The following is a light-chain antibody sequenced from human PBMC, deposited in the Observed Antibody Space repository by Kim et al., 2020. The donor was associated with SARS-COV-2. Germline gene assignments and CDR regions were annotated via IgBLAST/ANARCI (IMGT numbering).Light chain of an antibody. Sequence: ASGKLTCTLGSGHSNDAIAWNRQQTEKGRRYLMEVNSDSSHNKGDEIPDRFSGSSSGTERDLTGSSLQSDDEADYYCQTWGEGIRVFGGGTKLTVL. CDR1: SGHSNDA. CDR2: VNSDSSH. V-gene: IGLV4-69*01. CDR3: QTWGEGIRV. J-gene: IGLJ3*02.